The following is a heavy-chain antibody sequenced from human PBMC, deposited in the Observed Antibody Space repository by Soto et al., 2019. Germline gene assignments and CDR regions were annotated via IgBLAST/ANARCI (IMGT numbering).Heavy chain of an antibody. CDR2: ISAYNGNT. CDR3: ARVDIAARPRYYYYGMDV. J-gene: IGHJ6*02. V-gene: IGHV1-18*01. D-gene: IGHD6-6*01. Sequence: ASVKVSCKASGYTFTSYGISWVRQAPGQGLEWMGWISAYNGNTNYAQKLQGRVTMTTDTSTSTAYMELRSLRSDDTAVYYCARVDIAARPRYYYYGMDVWRQGTTVTV. CDR1: GYTFTSYG.